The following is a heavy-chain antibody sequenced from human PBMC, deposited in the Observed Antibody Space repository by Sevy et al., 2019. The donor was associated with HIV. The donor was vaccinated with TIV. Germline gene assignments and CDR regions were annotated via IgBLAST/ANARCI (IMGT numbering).Heavy chain of an antibody. J-gene: IGHJ6*02. CDR3: ARAGGDYNYYYYGMDV. D-gene: IGHD4-17*01. CDR2: ISSSGSTI. Sequence: GGSLRLPCAASGFTFSSYEMNWVRQAPGKGLEWVSYISSSGSTIYYADSVKGRFTISRDNAKNSLYLQMNSLRAEDTAVYYCARAGGDYNYYYYGMDVWGQGTTVTVSS. V-gene: IGHV3-48*03. CDR1: GFTFSSYE.